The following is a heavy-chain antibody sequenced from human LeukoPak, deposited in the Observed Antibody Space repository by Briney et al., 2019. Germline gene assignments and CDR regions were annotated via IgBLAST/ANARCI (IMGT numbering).Heavy chain of an antibody. CDR2: INDNGHS. J-gene: IGHJ4*01. V-gene: IGHV4-59*12. CDR3: ARESADYVRGRFSDY. D-gene: IGHD3-16*01. CDR1: GGSMKDYY. Sequence: SETLSLTCSVSGGSMKDYYWSWIRQPPGKGLEWIAYINDNGHSGYNPALESRVTISVDTSKNHFSLRLRSVTAADTAVYFCARESADYVRGRFSDYWGHGILVTVSS.